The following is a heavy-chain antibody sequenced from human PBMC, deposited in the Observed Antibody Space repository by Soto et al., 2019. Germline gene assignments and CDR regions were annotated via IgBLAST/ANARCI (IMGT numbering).Heavy chain of an antibody. CDR3: ARQTDYYYDSSGYYTVKTSERNSSDP. CDR1: GYTFTGYY. CDR2: INPNSGGT. D-gene: IGHD3-22*01. V-gene: IGHV1-2*04. J-gene: IGHJ5*02. Sequence: GASVKVSCKASGYTFTGYYMHWVRQAPGQGLEWMGWINPNSGGTNYAQKFQGWVTMTRDTSISTAYMELSRLRSDDTAVYYCARQTDYYYDSSGYYTVKTSERNSSDPCGQGPLVTVSS.